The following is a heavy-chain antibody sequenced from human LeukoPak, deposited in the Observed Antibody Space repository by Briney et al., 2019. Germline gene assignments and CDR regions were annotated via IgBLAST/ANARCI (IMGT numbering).Heavy chain of an antibody. CDR1: GYTFTSYY. D-gene: IGHD3-22*01. J-gene: IGHJ4*02. V-gene: IGHV1-46*01. CDR2: INPSGGST. CDR3: ATLYYYDSSGYPFDY. Sequence: ASVKVSCKASGYTFTSYYMHWVRQAPGQGLEWMGIINPSGGSTSYAQKFQGRVTMTRDTSTSTVYMELSSLRSEDTAVYYCATLYYYDSSGYPFDYWGQGTLVTVSS.